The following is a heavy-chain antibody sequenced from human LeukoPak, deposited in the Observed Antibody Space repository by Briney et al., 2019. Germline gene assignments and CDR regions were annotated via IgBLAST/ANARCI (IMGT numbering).Heavy chain of an antibody. CDR3: ARNTGHRLVGTTNYFDY. Sequence: ASVKVSCKASGYTFTSYGINWVRQAPGQGLEWRGWISAYNGNTNYAQTLQGRVTMTTDTSTSTTYMELRSLRSDDTAVYYCARNTGHRLVGTTNYFDYWGQGTLVAVSS. V-gene: IGHV1-18*01. J-gene: IGHJ4*02. CDR1: GYTFTSYG. D-gene: IGHD1-26*01. CDR2: ISAYNGNT.